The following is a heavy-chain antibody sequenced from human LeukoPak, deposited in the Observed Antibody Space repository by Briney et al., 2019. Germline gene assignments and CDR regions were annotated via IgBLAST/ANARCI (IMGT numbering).Heavy chain of an antibody. V-gene: IGHV4-38-2*02. CDR3: ARDSGYALNWFDP. CDR2: IYHSGST. CDR1: GYSISSGYY. Sequence: SETLSLTCTVSGYSISSGYYWGWIRQPPGKGLEWIGSIYHSGSTYYNPSLKSRVTKSVDTSKNQFSLKLSSVTAADTAVYYCARDSGYALNWFDPWGQGTLVTVSS. J-gene: IGHJ5*02. D-gene: IGHD5-12*01.